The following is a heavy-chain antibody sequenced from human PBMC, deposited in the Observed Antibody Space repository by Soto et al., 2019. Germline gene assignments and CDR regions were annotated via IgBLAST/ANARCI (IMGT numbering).Heavy chain of an antibody. CDR3: ASGTSSLTSFDY. Sequence: GGSLRLSCAASGFTFSSYAMHWVRQAPGKGLEWVAVISYDGSNKYYADSVKGRFTISRDNSKNKLYLQMNSLRAEDTAVYYCASGTSSLTSFDYWGQGTLVTVSS. CDR2: ISYDGSNK. CDR1: GFTFSSYA. V-gene: IGHV3-30-3*01. D-gene: IGHD2-15*01. J-gene: IGHJ4*02.